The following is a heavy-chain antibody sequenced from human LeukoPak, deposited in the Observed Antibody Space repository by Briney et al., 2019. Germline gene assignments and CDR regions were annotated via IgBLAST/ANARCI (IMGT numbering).Heavy chain of an antibody. CDR2: INHSGST. CDR1: GGSFSGYY. J-gene: IGHJ4*02. Sequence: KPSETLSLTCAVYGGSFSGYYWSWIRQPPGKGLEWIGEINHSGSTNYNPSLKSRVTISVDTSKNQFSLKLSSVTAGDTAVYYCARAFRYDFWSGYYCFYSCYFDYWGQGTLVTVSS. CDR3: ARAFRYDFWSGYYCFYSCYFDY. D-gene: IGHD3-3*01. V-gene: IGHV4-34*01.